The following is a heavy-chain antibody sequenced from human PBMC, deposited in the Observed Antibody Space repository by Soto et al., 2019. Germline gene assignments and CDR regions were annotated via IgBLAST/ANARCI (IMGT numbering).Heavy chain of an antibody. V-gene: IGHV4-59*01. J-gene: IGHJ6*02. Sequence: SETLSLTCTVSGGSISSCYWSWIRQPPGRGLEWIGYIYYSGSTNYNPSLKSRVTISVDTSKNQFSLKLSSVTAADTAVYYCARGRFYGDYENYYYYGMDVWGQGTTVTVSS. CDR2: IYYSGST. D-gene: IGHD4-17*01. CDR1: GGSISSCY. CDR3: ARGRFYGDYENYYYYGMDV.